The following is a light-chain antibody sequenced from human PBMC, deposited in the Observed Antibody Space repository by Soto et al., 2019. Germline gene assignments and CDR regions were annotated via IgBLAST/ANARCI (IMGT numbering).Light chain of an antibody. J-gene: IGLJ2*01. CDR2: DVS. CDR3: SSYTTISPHVV. Sequence: QSALTQPASMSGSPGQSITISCTGTSSDVGGYNYVSWYQQHPGKAPKLMIYDVSNRPSGVSNRFSGSKSGNTASLTISGLQAEDETDYYCSSYTTISPHVVFGGGTQLTVL. V-gene: IGLV2-14*01. CDR1: SSDVGGYNY.